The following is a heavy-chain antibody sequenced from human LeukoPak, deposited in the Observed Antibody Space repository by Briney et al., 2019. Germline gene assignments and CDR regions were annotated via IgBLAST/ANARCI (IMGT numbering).Heavy chain of an antibody. V-gene: IGHV3-53*01. D-gene: IGHD6-19*01. CDR1: GFTVSGNY. CDR2: IHSGGST. CDR3: ARDKMYSSGWQYYFDY. Sequence: GGSLRLSCAASGFTVSGNYMTWVRQAPGKGLEWVSVIHSGGSTYYADSVKGRFTISRDNFKNTLYLQMNSLRAEDTAVYYCARDKMYSSGWQYYFDYWGQGTPVTVSS. J-gene: IGHJ4*02.